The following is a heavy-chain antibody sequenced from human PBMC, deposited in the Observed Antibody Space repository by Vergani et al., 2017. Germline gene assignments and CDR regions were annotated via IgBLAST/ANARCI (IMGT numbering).Heavy chain of an antibody. CDR3: ARLPDEYSIFYYYMDV. D-gene: IGHD6-6*01. V-gene: IGHV1-69*01. CDR2: IIPIFGTA. J-gene: IGHJ6*03. CDR1: GFTFTSYH. Sequence: QVQLVQSGAEVKKPGASVRVSCKASGFTFTSYHIHWVRQAPGQGLEWMGGIIPIFGTANYAQKFQGRVTITADESTSTAYMELSSLRSEDTAVYYCARLPDEYSIFYYYMDVWGKGTTVTVSS.